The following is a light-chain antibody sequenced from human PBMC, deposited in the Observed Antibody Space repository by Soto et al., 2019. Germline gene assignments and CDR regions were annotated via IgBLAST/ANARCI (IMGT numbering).Light chain of an antibody. J-gene: IGLJ1*01. CDR3: SSCTSSSTL. CDR2: DVS. Sequence: QSALTQPASVSGSPGQPITISRTGTSNDVGGYNYVSWYQQHPGKAPKLMIYDVSNRPSGVSNRFSGSKSGNTASLTISGLQAEDEADYYCSSCTSSSTLFGTGTKVTVL. V-gene: IGLV2-14*01. CDR1: SNDVGGYNY.